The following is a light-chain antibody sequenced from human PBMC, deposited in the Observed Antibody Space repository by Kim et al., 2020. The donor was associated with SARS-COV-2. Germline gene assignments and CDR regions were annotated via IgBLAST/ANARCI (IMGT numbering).Light chain of an antibody. CDR3: QQYGSSPRT. J-gene: IGKJ2*01. V-gene: IGKV3-20*01. Sequence: PGERATLSCRASQSVTSSDLAWYQQRPGQAPRLLIYGASSRATGIPDRFSGSGSGTDFTLTISRLEPEDFAVYYCQQYGSSPRTFGQGTKLEI. CDR2: GAS. CDR1: QSVTSSD.